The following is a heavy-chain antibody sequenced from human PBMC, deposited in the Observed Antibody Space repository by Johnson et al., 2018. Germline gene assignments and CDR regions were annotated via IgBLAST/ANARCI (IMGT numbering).Heavy chain of an antibody. CDR2: INGGNGLT. J-gene: IGHJ6*03. CDR1: GYTFTSYV. Sequence: VQLVQSGAEVKKPXASVRVSCKASGYTFTSYVMHWVRQAPGQRLEWMGWINGGNGLTRYSQNFHGRVTITRDTSASTAYMELRSRRAEEPDGYLVARDQSIRRVFGVVISYMGVWGKGTTVIVSS. D-gene: IGHD3-3*01. CDR3: ARDQSIRRVFGVVISYMGV. V-gene: IGHV1-3*01.